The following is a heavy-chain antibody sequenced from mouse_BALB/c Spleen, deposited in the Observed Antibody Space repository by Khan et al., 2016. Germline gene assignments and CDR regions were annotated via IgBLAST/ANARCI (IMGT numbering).Heavy chain of an antibody. J-gene: IGHJ4*01. CDR3: VRYAYYPDALDY. CDR1: GFTFKTYA. CDR2: IRSTSNNFAT. Sequence: EVQLVESGGGLVQPKGSLKLSCAASGFTFKTYAMNWVRQAPGTGLEWIARIRSTSNNFATYYADSVKDRFTISSDDSQNMLSLQMNTMQTEDTAMYYCVRYAYYPDALDYWGQGTSVTVSS. D-gene: IGHD1-1*01. V-gene: IGHV10-1*02.